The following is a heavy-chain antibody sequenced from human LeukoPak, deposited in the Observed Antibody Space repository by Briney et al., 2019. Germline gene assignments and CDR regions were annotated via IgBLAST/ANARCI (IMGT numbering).Heavy chain of an antibody. CDR1: GGSISSSSHY. D-gene: IGHD4-17*01. CDR2: IYYSGST. V-gene: IGHV4-39*01. Sequence: SETLSLTCTVSGGSISSSSHYWGWIRQPPGKGLEWIGSIYYSGSTYYNPSLKSRVTISVDTSKNQFSLKLGSVTAADTAVYYCASPTTMTTAIEYWGQGTLVTVSS. J-gene: IGHJ4*02. CDR3: ASPTTMTTAIEY.